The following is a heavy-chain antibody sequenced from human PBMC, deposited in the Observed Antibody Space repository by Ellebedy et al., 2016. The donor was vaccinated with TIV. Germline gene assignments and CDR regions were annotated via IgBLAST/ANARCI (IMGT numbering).Heavy chain of an antibody. V-gene: IGHV3-21*01. D-gene: IGHD5-12*01. CDR2: ISSSSSYI. J-gene: IGHJ5*02. CDR1: GFTFSSYS. CDR3: ARSRYSGYDGAHIFDP. Sequence: GESLKISCAASGFTFSSYSMNWVRQAPGKGLEWISSISSSSSYIYYADSVKGRFTISRDNAKNSLYLQMNSLRAEDTAVYYCARSRYSGYDGAHIFDPWGQGTLVTVSS.